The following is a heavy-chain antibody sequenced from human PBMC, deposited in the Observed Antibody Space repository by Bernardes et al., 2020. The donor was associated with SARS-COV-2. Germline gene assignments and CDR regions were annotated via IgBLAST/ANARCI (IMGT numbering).Heavy chain of an antibody. V-gene: IGHV1-24*01. CDR3: VAVPAAIRWYWFDP. CDR1: GYTLTELS. CDR2: FDPEDGET. D-gene: IGHD2-2*01. J-gene: IGHJ5*02. Sequence: ASVKVSCKVSGYTLTELSMHWVRQAPGKGLEWMGGFDPEDGETIYAQKFQGRVTMTEDTSTDTAYMELSSLRSEDMAVYYCVAVPAAIRWYWFDPWGQGTLVTVSS.